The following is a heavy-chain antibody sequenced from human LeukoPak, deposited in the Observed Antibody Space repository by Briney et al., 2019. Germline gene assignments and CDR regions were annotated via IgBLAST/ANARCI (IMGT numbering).Heavy chain of an antibody. CDR3: AKDRSVITIFGIDY. D-gene: IGHD3-3*01. J-gene: IGHJ4*02. CDR2: ISSSSSYI. Sequence: GGSLRLSCAASGFTFSSYSMNWVRQAPGKGLGWVSSISSSSSYIYYADSVKGRFTISRDNSKNTLYLQMNSLRAEDTAVYYCAKDRSVITIFGIDYWGQGTLVTVSP. CDR1: GFTFSSYS. V-gene: IGHV3-21*01.